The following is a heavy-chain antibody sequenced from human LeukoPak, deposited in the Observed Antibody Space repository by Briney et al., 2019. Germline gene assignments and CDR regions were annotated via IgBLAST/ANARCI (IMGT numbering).Heavy chain of an antibody. V-gene: IGHV1-46*01. CDR3: AREVMDNLRFDY. Sequence: ASVKVSSKASGYTFTSYYMHWVPQAPGQGLEWMGIINPSGGDTSYAQKFQGRLTMTRDTSTNTVYMELTSLRSEDTAVYYCAREVMDNLRFDYWGQGTLVTVSS. CDR2: INPSGGDT. J-gene: IGHJ4*02. CDR1: GYTFTSYY. D-gene: IGHD1-14*01.